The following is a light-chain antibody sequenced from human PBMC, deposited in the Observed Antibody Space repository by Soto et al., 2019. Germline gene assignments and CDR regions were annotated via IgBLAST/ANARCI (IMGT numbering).Light chain of an antibody. CDR3: QQADSYPWT. CDR2: XAS. J-gene: IGKJ1*01. CDR1: QTISSW. Sequence: DIQMTQSPSNLSPSVGDRVTITCRACQTISSWLAWYQQKPGKAPNLLIFXASXLQTGVPSKFSGSGSGTECSLNISSRQTDNIATHYCQQADSYPWTFGQGTKVDIK. V-gene: IGKV1-5*03.